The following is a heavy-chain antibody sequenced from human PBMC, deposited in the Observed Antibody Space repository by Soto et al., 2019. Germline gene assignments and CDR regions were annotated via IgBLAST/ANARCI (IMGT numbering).Heavy chain of an antibody. CDR1: GFSLSTARMG. V-gene: IGHV2-26*01. Sequence: QVTLKESGPVLVKPTETLTLTCTVSGFSLSTARMGVSWIRQPPGKALEWLAHIFSNDEKSYSISLKSRLTISKDTSKSQVVLTMTNLDPVDTATYDCARIVRGSALGTAFDVWGQGTMVTVSS. J-gene: IGHJ3*01. CDR2: IFSNDEK. CDR3: ARIVRGSALGTAFDV. D-gene: IGHD3-16*01.